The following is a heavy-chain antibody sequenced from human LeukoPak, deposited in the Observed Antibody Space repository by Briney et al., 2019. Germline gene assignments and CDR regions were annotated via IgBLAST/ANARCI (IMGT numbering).Heavy chain of an antibody. D-gene: IGHD2-15*01. V-gene: IGHV4-34*01. CDR3: ARGGRVADSASDFDY. J-gene: IGHJ4*02. CDR1: GGSIRSYY. CDR2: INHSGST. Sequence: KPSETLSLTCTVSGGSIRSYYWSWIRQPPGKGLEWIGEINHSGSTNYNPSLKSRVTISVDTSKNQFSLKLSSVTAADTAVYYCARGGRVADSASDFDYWGQGTLVTVSS.